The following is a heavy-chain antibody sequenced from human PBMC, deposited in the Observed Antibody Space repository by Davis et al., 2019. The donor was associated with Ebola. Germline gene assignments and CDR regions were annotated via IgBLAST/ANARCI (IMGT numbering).Heavy chain of an antibody. CDR2: INPNSGGT. CDR3: ARGLLGYCTNGVCYTGDY. V-gene: IGHV1-69*10. D-gene: IGHD2-8*01. J-gene: IGHJ4*02. Sequence: SVKVSCKASGYTFISYDFNWVRRAPGQGLEWMGRINPNSGGTNYAQKFQGRVTITADKSTSTAYMELRSLRYEDTAVYYCARGLLGYCTNGVCYTGDYWGQGTLVTVSS. CDR1: GYTFISYD.